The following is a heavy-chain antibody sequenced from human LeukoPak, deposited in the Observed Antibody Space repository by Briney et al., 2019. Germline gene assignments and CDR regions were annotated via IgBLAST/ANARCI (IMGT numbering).Heavy chain of an antibody. Sequence: WASVRVSCKASGYTFTGYYMHWVRQAPGQGLEWMGWINPNSGGTNYAQKFQGRVTMTRDTSISTAYMELSRLRSDDTAVYYCAREVMRMVRGVIGYWGQGTLVTVSS. D-gene: IGHD3-10*01. CDR3: AREVMRMVRGVIGY. CDR1: GYTFTGYY. V-gene: IGHV1-2*02. J-gene: IGHJ4*02. CDR2: INPNSGGT.